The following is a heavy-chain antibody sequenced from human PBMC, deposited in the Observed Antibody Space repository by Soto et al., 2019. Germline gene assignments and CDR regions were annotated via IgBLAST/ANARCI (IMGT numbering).Heavy chain of an antibody. J-gene: IGHJ6*02. CDR1: GGSISSSNW. D-gene: IGHD3-10*01. CDR3: ARVILWFGEYYYGMDV. Sequence: PSETLSLTCAVSGGSISSSNWWSWVRQPPGKGLEWIGEIYHSGSTNYNPSLKSRVTISVDKSKNQFSLKLSSVTAADTAVYYCARVILWFGEYYYGMDVWGQGTTVTVSS. V-gene: IGHV4-4*02. CDR2: IYHSGST.